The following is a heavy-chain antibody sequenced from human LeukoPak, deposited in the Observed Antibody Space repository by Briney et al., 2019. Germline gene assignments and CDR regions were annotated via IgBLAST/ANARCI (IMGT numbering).Heavy chain of an antibody. CDR1: GGTFSSYA. V-gene: IGHV1-69*13. CDR3: ATRDAGYEYYFDY. Sequence: SVKVSCKASGGTFSSYAISWVRQAPGQGLEWMGGIIPNFGTPHLAQNFQDRVTITADESTSTVYMEMRSLTSEDTAIFYCATRDAGYEYYFDYWGQGTLVTVSS. CDR2: IIPNFGTP. J-gene: IGHJ4*02. D-gene: IGHD5-12*01.